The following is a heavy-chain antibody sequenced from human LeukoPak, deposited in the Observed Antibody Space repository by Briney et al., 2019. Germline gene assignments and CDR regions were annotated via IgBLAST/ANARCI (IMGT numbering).Heavy chain of an antibody. CDR2: VTTGDGNT. CDR1: GFTFSSYT. CDR3: AKDGGLWVSAHWGDS. V-gene: IGHV3-23*01. Sequence: PGGSLRLSCTASGFTFSSYTMTWVRQAPEKGLKWVSTVTTGDGNTYYADSVKGRFTVSRDDSKNTLYLQMNSLRAEDTAVYYCAKDGGLWVSAHWGDSWGRGTLVTVSS. D-gene: IGHD7-27*01. J-gene: IGHJ4*02.